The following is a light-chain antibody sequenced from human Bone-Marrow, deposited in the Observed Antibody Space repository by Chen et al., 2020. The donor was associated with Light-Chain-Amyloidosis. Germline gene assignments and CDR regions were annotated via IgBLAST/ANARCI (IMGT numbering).Light chain of an antibody. CDR2: SND. CDR1: YSNIGSNT. CDR3: AAWDDNMNGWV. Sequence: QSVLTQPPSASGTPGQKVTISCSGTYSNIGSNTVRWYQHLPGTAPKLLMYSNDQRPSGVSDRFSGSKSGTSASLATSGLQSEDEADYYCAAWDDNMNGWVFGGGTKLTVL. V-gene: IGLV1-44*01. J-gene: IGLJ3*02.